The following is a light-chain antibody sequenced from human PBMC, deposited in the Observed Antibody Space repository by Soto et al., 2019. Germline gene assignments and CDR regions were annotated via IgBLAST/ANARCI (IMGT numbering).Light chain of an antibody. V-gene: IGKV3-11*01. Sequence: EIVLTQSPGTLSLSPGERATLSCRASQSVRSNLAWYQQKPVQAPRLLIYGASTRAPGIPPTFSGSGSGTEFTLTISSLEPEDFAVYYCQQRSNWPPTFGQGTRLEIK. CDR3: QQRSNWPPT. J-gene: IGKJ5*01. CDR1: QSVRSN. CDR2: GAS.